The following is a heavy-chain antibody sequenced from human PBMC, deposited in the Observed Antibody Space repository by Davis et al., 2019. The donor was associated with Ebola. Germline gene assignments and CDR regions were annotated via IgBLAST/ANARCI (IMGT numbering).Heavy chain of an antibody. Sequence: ASVKVSCKTSGFAFIAYYLHWVRQAPGQGLEWVGSINPDSGNTNYAQNFQGRVTMTRDTSISTAYMELTGLRSEDRAMYYCARAYCAGDCSTRPEAFDMWGQGTLVTVSS. J-gene: IGHJ3*02. V-gene: IGHV1-2*02. CDR2: INPDSGNT. CDR1: GFAFIAYY. CDR3: ARAYCAGDCSTRPEAFDM. D-gene: IGHD2-21*01.